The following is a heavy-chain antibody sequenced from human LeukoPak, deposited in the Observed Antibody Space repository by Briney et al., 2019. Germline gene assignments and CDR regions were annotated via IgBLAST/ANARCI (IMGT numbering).Heavy chain of an antibody. CDR2: INPNSGGT. J-gene: IGHJ6*03. V-gene: IGHV1-2*02. Sequence: ASVKVSCKASGYTFTGYYMHWVRQAPGQGFEWMGWINPNSGGTNYAQKFQGRVTMTRDTSISTAYMELSRLRSDDTAVYYCARGVYYYYYYMDVWGKGTTVTVSS. CDR1: GYTFTGYY. CDR3: ARGVYYYYYYMDV.